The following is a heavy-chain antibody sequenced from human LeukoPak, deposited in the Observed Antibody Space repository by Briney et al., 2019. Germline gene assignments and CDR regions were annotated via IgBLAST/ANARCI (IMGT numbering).Heavy chain of an antibody. D-gene: IGHD2-21*02. CDR1: GGSISSSNW. Sequence: SETLSLTCAVSGGSISSSNWWSWVRQPPGKGLEWIGEIYHSGSTNYNPSLKSRVTISVAKSKNQFSLKLSSVTAADTAVYYCARTFPGDSLDYWGQGTLVTVSS. V-gene: IGHV4-4*02. J-gene: IGHJ4*02. CDR3: ARTFPGDSLDY. CDR2: IYHSGST.